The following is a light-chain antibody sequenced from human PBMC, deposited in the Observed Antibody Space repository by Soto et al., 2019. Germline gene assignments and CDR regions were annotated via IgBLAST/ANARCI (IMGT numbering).Light chain of an antibody. J-gene: IGKJ5*01. CDR3: QQYSKWPIT. CDR2: GMS. V-gene: IGKV3-15*01. Sequence: EMVMTQSPAILSVSPGESATLSCRASQSVNSNYLAWYQQHPGQPPRLLIYGMSTRATGIPASFSGSGSGTEFSLTISSLQSEDFAVYYCQQYSKWPITFGQGTRLEIK. CDR1: QSVNSN.